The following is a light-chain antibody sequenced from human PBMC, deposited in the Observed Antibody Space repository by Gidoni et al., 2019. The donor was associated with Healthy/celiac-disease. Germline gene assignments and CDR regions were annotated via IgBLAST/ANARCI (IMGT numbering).Light chain of an antibody. CDR3: MIWHSSAVV. Sequence: QAVLTQTSSLSASPGASASLTCTLRSGINVGTYSIYRYPQMPGSPSQYLLRYKPDSDKQQGSGVPSRFSGSKDASANAGILLSAGLQAEDEADYYCMIWHSSAVVFGGGTKLTV. CDR1: SGINVGTYS. J-gene: IGLJ2*01. V-gene: IGLV5-45*02. CDR2: YKPDSDK.